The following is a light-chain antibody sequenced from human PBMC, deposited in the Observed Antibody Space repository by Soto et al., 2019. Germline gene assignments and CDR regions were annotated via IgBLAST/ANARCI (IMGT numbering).Light chain of an antibody. V-gene: IGKV3-11*01. J-gene: IGKJ5*01. CDR3: QQRSNWPPVIT. CDR2: DAS. Sequence: EIVLTQSPAPLSLSPGERATLSCRASLSFSGYLAWYHQNPGQAPRLLNYDASKRATGIPARCSGWGSGTDFTLTISSLEPEDFAVYYCQQRSNWPPVITCGQGTRLEIK. CDR1: LSFSGY.